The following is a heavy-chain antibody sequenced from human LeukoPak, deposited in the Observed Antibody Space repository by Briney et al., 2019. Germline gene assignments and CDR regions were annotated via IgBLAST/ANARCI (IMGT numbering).Heavy chain of an antibody. D-gene: IGHD1-7*01. J-gene: IGHJ4*02. CDR3: ARGRGYNWNYDEWGADY. V-gene: IGHV3-23*01. CDR2: ISGSGGST. Sequence: GGSLRLSCAASGFTFSSYAMSWVRQALGKGLEWVSAISGSGGSTYYADSVKGRFTISRDNSKNTLYLQMNSLRAEDTAVYYCARGRGYNWNYDEWGADYWGQGTLVTVSS. CDR1: GFTFSSYA.